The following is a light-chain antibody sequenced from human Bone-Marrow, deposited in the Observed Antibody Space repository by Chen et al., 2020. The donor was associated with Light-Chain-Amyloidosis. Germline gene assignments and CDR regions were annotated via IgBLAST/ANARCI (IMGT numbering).Light chain of an antibody. CDR1: ELPTKY. J-gene: IGLJ2*01. CDR2: RDT. Sequence: YELTQPPSVSVSPGQTARNTCSGDELPTKYAYWYQQKPGQAPVLVIHRDTERPSGISERFSGSSSGTTATLTISGVQAEDEADYHCQSADSSGTYEVIFGGGTKLTVL. CDR3: QSADSSGTYEVI. V-gene: IGLV3-25*03.